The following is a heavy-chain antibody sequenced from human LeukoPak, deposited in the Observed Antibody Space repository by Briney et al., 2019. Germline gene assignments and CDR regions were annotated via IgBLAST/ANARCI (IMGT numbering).Heavy chain of an antibody. D-gene: IGHD6-13*01. CDR2: INAGNGNT. Sequence: GASVKVSCKASGYTFTSYAMHWVRQAPGQRLEWMGWINAGNGNTKYSQEFQGRVTITRDTSASTAYMELSSLRSEDMAVYYCARVLGQQLVLGPLGYWGQGTLVTVSS. CDR1: GYTFTSYA. J-gene: IGHJ4*02. V-gene: IGHV1-3*03. CDR3: ARVLGQQLVLGPLGY.